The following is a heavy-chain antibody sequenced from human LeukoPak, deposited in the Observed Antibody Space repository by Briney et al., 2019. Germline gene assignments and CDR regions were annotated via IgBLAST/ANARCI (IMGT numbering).Heavy chain of an antibody. CDR3: ARDGANYNQYYMDV. Sequence: SETLSLTCTVSGDSIRNYYWSWIRQPAGKGLEGIGRIYTSGSTNYNPSLKSRLTISVDTSKNQFPLNVSSVAAADKAVYYWARDGANYNQYYMDVWGKGTTVTVSS. D-gene: IGHD4-17*01. V-gene: IGHV4-4*07. J-gene: IGHJ6*03. CDR2: IYTSGST. CDR1: GDSIRNYY.